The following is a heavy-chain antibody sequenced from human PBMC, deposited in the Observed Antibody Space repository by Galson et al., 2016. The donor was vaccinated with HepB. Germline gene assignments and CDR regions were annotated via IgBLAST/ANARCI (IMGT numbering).Heavy chain of an antibody. D-gene: IGHD4-11*01. CDR1: KYTFTVYY. CDR2: ISPNSGGT. J-gene: IGHJ4*02. V-gene: IGHV1-2*02. Sequence: SVKVSCKASKYTFTVYYIHWVRQAPGQGLEWMGWISPNSGGTNYAQKFQGRVTMTRDTSTTTAYMELSSLRSDDTAVYYCAREAAPGDDYSLAYWGQGTLVTVSS. CDR3: AREAAPGDDYSLAY.